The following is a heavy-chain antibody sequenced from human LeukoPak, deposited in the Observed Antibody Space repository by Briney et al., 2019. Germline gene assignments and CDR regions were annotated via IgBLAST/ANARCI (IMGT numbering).Heavy chain of an antibody. J-gene: IGHJ4*02. CDR2: MYHRGST. Sequence: SETLSLTCTVSDYSISSGYYWGWIRPPPGKGLEWIGSMYHRGSTYYNPSPQSRVTISVDTSKNQFSLKLSSVTAADTAVYFCARDPLVTRGSYRSIYFDYWGQGTLVTVSS. V-gene: IGHV4-38-2*02. CDR1: DYSISSGYY. D-gene: IGHD1-26*01. CDR3: ARDPLVTRGSYRSIYFDY.